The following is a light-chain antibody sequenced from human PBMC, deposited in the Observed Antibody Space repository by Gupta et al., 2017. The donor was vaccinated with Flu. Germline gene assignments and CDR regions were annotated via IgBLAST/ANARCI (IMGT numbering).Light chain of an antibody. CDR3: QQYYGSPPIT. V-gene: IGKV4-1*01. Sequence: CKSSQSLLFSSNNKNYLAWYQQKPGQPPKLLIYWASTRESGVPDRFSGSGSGTDFTLTISNLQAEDVAVYFCQQYYGSPPITFGPGTRLEIK. CDR1: QSLLFSSNNKNY. J-gene: IGKJ5*01. CDR2: WAS.